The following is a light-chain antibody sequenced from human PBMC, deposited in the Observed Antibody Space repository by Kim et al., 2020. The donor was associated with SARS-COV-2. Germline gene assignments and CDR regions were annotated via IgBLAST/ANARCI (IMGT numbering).Light chain of an antibody. CDR3: MQGTHWPFT. Sequence: PSSIFCRPSQSLVYSDGNIYLNWFHQRPGQSPRRLIYKVSIRDSGVPDRFSGSGSGTDFTLQISRVEAEDVGVYYCMQGTHWPFTFGPGTKVDIK. V-gene: IGKV2-30*01. CDR2: KVS. CDR1: QSLVYSDGNIY. J-gene: IGKJ3*01.